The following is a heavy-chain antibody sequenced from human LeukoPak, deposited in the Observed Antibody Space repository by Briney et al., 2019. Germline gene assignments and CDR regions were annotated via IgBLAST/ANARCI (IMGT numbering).Heavy chain of an antibody. CDR1: GFTFSSYG. D-gene: IGHD6-13*01. V-gene: IGHV3-30*02. CDR3: TSGGEQQLDRFDY. CDR2: IRYDGSNK. Sequence: PGGSLRLSCAASGFTFSSYGMHWVRQAPGKGLEWVAFIRYDGSNKYYADSVKGRFTISRDNSKNTLFLQMNGLRADDTAVYYCTSGGEQQLDRFDYWGQGTLVTVSS. J-gene: IGHJ4*02.